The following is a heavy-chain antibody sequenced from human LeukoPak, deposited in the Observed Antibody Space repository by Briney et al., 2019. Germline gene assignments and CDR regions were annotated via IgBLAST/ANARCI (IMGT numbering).Heavy chain of an antibody. CDR1: GGTFSSYA. D-gene: IGHD6-19*01. CDR2: IIPIFGTA. Sequence: GSTVKVSCKASGGTFSSYAISWVRQAPGQGLEWMGGIIPIFGTANYAQKFQGRVTITTDESTSTAYMELSSLRSEDTAVYYCARAQWLGDYYYYMDVWGKGTTVTVSS. CDR3: ARAQWLGDYYYYMDV. V-gene: IGHV1-69*05. J-gene: IGHJ6*03.